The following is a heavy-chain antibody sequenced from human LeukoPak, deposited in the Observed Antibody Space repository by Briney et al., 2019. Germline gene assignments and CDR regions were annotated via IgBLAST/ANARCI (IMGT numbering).Heavy chain of an antibody. CDR3: AREGGRTMVAKSFAY. J-gene: IGHJ4*02. D-gene: IGHD3-10*01. V-gene: IGHV4-61*02. Sequence: PSQTLSLTCTVSGGSISSGSYYWSWIRQPAGKGLEWIGRIYTSGSTNYNPSLKSRVTISVDTSKNQFSLKLNSVTAADTAVYYCAREGGRTMVAKSFAYWGQGTLVTVSS. CDR1: GGSISSGSYY. CDR2: IYTSGST.